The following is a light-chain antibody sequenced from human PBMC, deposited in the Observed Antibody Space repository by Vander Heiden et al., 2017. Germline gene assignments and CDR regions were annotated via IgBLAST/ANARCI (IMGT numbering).Light chain of an antibody. Sequence: DIVMTQSPDSLAVSLGERANINCKSSQSVLYSSNNKNFLAWYQHKPGQPPKLLIYWASTRESGVPDRFSGSGSGTDFTLTISSLQAEDVAVYYCQQYYSTPWAFGQGTKVAIK. CDR1: QSVLYSSNNKNF. V-gene: IGKV4-1*01. CDR3: QQYYSTPWA. CDR2: WAS. J-gene: IGKJ1*01.